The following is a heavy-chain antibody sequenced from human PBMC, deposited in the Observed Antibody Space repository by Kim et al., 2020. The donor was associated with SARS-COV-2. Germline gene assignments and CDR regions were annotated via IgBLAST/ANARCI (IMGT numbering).Heavy chain of an antibody. J-gene: IGHJ4*02. CDR2: IIPIFGTA. V-gene: IGHV1-69*13. Sequence: SVKVSCKASGGTFSSYAISWVRQAPGQGLEWMGGIIPIFGTANYAQKFQGRVTITADESTSTAYMELSSLRSEDTAVYYCASEPGYYLGRPDYWGQGTLVTVSS. D-gene: IGHD3-22*01. CDR3: ASEPGYYLGRPDY. CDR1: GGTFSSYA.